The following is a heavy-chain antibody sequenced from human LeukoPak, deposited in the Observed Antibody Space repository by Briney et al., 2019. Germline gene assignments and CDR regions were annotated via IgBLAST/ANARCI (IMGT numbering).Heavy chain of an antibody. CDR1: GGSFSGYY. CDR3: ARMRDYYGSGSYYNSSYPSSWYFDL. J-gene: IGHJ2*01. D-gene: IGHD3-10*01. Sequence: PSETLSLTCAVSGGSFSGYYWSWIRQPPGKGLEWIGEINHSGSTNYNPSLKSRVTISVDASKNQFSLKLSSVTAADTAVYYCARMRDYYGSGSYYNSSYPSSWYFDLWGRGTLVTVSS. CDR2: INHSGST. V-gene: IGHV4-34*01.